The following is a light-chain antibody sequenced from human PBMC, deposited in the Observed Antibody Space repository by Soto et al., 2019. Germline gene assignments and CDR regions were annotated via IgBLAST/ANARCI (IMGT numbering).Light chain of an antibody. V-gene: IGLV1-40*01. CDR1: SSNIVAGYD. CDR3: QSYDSSLSGWV. Sequence: QAVVTQPPSVSGAPGQRVTISCTGSSSNIVAGYDVHWYQQLPGTAPKLLIYGNSNRPSGVPDRFSGSKSGTSASLAITGLQAEDEADYYCQSYDSSLSGWVFGGGTKLTVL. J-gene: IGLJ3*02. CDR2: GNS.